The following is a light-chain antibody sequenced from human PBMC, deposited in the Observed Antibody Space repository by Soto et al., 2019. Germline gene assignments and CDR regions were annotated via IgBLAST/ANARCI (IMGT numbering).Light chain of an antibody. Sequence: EIVLTQSPGTLSLSPGERASLSCRASQSVTSSYLAWYQLKPGQAPRLLIYGASSRATGIPDRFSGSGSGTDFTLTINRLEPEDFAVYYCQQYGSSITFGQGTRLEIK. CDR2: GAS. J-gene: IGKJ5*01. CDR1: QSVTSSY. V-gene: IGKV3-20*01. CDR3: QQYGSSIT.